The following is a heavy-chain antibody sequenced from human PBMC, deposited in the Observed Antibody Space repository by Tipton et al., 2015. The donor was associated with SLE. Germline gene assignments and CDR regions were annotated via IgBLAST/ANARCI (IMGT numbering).Heavy chain of an antibody. Sequence: TLSLTCAVYGGSFSGYYWSWIRQPPGKGLEWIGEINHSGSTNYNPSLKSRVTISVDTSKNQFSLKLSSVTAADTAVYYCAREGITMVRGPTGYWGQGTLVTVSS. CDR1: GGSFSGYY. V-gene: IGHV4-34*01. D-gene: IGHD3-10*01. CDR2: INHSGST. CDR3: AREGITMVRGPTGY. J-gene: IGHJ4*02.